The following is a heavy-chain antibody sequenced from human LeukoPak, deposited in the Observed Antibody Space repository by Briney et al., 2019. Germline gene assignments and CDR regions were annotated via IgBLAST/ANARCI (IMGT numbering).Heavy chain of an antibody. J-gene: IGHJ4*02. CDR3: ASCPQTYYYESYFDY. Sequence: VASVKVSCMPSVYTFTTYDINWVRQAPGQGLEWMGRIIPIFGTANYAQKFQGRVTITADESTSTAYMELSSLRSEDPAVYYCASCPQTYYYESYFDYWGQGTLVTVSS. CDR2: IIPIFGTA. V-gene: IGHV1-69*13. CDR1: VYTFTTYD. D-gene: IGHD3-22*01.